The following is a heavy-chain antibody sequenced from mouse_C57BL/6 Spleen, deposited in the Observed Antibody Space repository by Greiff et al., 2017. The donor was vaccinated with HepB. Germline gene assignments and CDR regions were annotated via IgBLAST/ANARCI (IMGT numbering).Heavy chain of an antibody. CDR1: GFNIKDYY. J-gene: IGHJ3*01. Sequence: VQLQQSGAELVKPGASVKLSCTASGFNIKDYYMNWVKQRTEQGLEWIGRIDPEDGETKYAPKLQGKATITADTSSNPAYLQLSRLTSEDTAVYYCARDLPTPQAMAYWGQGTLVTVSA. CDR2: IDPEDGET. CDR3: ARDLPTPQAMAY. V-gene: IGHV14-2*01. D-gene: IGHD3-2*02.